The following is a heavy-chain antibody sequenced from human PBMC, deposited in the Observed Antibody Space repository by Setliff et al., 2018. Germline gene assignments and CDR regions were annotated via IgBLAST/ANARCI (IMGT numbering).Heavy chain of an antibody. D-gene: IGHD2-2*01. CDR1: GFTLNNAY. CDR2: INNDGSST. CDR3: ARAYSSTLSVHDY. Sequence: GGSLRLSCAASGFTLNNAYMNWVRQAPGKELVWVSRINNDGSSTTYEDSVKGRFTMSRDNAKNTLYLQMNSLRAEDTAVYYCARAYSSTLSVHDYWGQGTLVTVSS. V-gene: IGHV3-74*01. J-gene: IGHJ4*02.